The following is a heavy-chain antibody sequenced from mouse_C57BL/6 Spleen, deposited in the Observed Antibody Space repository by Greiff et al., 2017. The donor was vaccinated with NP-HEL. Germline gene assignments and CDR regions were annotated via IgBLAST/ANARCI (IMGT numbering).Heavy chain of an antibody. V-gene: IGHV1-61*01. J-gene: IGHJ2*01. CDR2: IYPSDSET. Sequence: QVQLQQPGAELVRPGSSVKLSCKASGYTFTSYWMDWVKQRPGQGLEWIGNIYPSDSETHYNQKFKDKATLTVDKSSSTAYMQLSSLTSEDSAVYYGARGEYYYGSSYDFDYWGQGTTLTVSS. CDR3: ARGEYYYGSSYDFDY. CDR1: GYTFTSYW. D-gene: IGHD1-1*01.